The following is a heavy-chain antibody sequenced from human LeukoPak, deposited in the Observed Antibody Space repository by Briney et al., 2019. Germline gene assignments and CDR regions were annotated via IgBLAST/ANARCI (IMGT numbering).Heavy chain of an antibody. D-gene: IGHD3-22*01. CDR1: GFTFSSYS. J-gene: IGHJ6*02. CDR3: ARVHNDSSGTMVGYYYYYGMDV. V-gene: IGHV3-48*01. Sequence: GGSLRLSCAASGFTFSSYSMNWVRQAPGKGLEWISYIGISSGNTKYADSVKGRFTISGDKAKNSVYLQMNSLRVEDTAVYYCARVHNDSSGTMVGYYYYYGMDVWGQGTTVTVSS. CDR2: IGISSGNT.